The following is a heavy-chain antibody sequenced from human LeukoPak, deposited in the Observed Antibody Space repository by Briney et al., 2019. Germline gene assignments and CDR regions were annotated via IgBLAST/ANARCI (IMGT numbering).Heavy chain of an antibody. CDR2: ISSSSSYI. V-gene: IGHV3-21*04. J-gene: IGHJ4*02. CDR3: AKVALNHYVWGSDRSPLGY. Sequence: GGSLRLSCAASGFTFSTYEMNWVRQAPGKGLEWVSSISSSSSYIYYADSVKGRFTISRDNSKNTLFLQVNSLRAEDTAIYYCAKVALNHYVWGSDRSPLGYWGQGTLVTVSS. CDR1: GFTFSTYE. D-gene: IGHD3-16*02.